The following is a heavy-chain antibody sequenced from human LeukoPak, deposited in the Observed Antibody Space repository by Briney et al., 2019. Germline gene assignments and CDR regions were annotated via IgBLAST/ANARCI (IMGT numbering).Heavy chain of an antibody. Sequence: GGSLRLSCAASGFIFSDHYMDWVRQAPGGGLEWVARIRNKVRGYTTEYAASVQGRFTISRDDSSNSLYLQMSSLKPEDTAVYFCARGAVAGTNWYFDYWGQGTLVAVSS. V-gene: IGHV3-72*01. CDR2: IRNKVRGYTT. J-gene: IGHJ4*02. CDR3: ARGAVAGTNWYFDY. CDR1: GFIFSDHY. D-gene: IGHD6-19*01.